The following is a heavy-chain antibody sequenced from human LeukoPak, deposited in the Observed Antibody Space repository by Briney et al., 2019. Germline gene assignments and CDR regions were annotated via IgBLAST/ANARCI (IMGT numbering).Heavy chain of an antibody. J-gene: IGHJ5*02. D-gene: IGHD4-23*01. CDR1: GFTFGDYA. Sequence: GGSLRLSCTASGFTFGDYAMSWFRQASGKGLEWVGFIRSKAYGGTTEYAASVKGRFTISRDDSKSIAYLQMNSLKTEDTAVYYCTKATVVPNWFDPWGQGTLVTVSS. CDR3: TKATVVPNWFDP. V-gene: IGHV3-49*03. CDR2: IRSKAYGGTT.